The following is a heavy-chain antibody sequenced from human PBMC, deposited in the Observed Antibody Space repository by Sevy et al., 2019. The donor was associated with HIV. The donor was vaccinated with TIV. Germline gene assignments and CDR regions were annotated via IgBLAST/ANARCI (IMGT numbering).Heavy chain of an antibody. CDR1: GFTFSSYA. V-gene: IGHV3-23*01. D-gene: IGHD5-18*01. Sequence: GGSLRLSCAASGFTFSSYAMSWVRQAPGKGLEWVSAISGSGGSTYYADSVKGRFTISGDNSKNTLYLKMNSLRAEDTSVYYCAKDQYEYSYGFDYWGQGTLVTVSS. J-gene: IGHJ4*02. CDR2: ISGSGGST. CDR3: AKDQYEYSYGFDY.